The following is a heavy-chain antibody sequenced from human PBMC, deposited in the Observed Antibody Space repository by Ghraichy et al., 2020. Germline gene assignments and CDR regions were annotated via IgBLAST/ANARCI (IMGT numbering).Heavy chain of an antibody. V-gene: IGHV4-39*01. CDR1: GGSISSSNNN. CDR2: IYYSGST. CDR3: ARGDSSGYYYTSEYFQH. Sequence: SETLSLTCIVSGGSISSSNNNWGWIRQPPGKGLEWIGSIYYSGSTYYNPSLKSRVTISVDTSKNQFSLKLSPVTAADTAVYYCARGDSSGYYYTSEYFQHWGQGTLVTVSS. D-gene: IGHD3-22*01. J-gene: IGHJ1*01.